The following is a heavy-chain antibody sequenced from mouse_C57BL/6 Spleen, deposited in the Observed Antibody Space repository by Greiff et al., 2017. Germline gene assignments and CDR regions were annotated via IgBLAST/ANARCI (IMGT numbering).Heavy chain of an antibody. CDR3: SREGHTTAYYFDS. Sequence: QVQLQQSGAELVRPGSAVKLSCKASGYTFTSYWMHWVKQRPIQGLEWIGNIDPYDSETHYNQNFKDKATLTVDKSSSTAYLQLSSLTSEDSAFYYCSREGHTTAYYFDSWRQGTPLPVSS. CDR1: GYTFTSYW. D-gene: IGHD1-2*01. CDR2: IDPYDSET. J-gene: IGHJ2*01. V-gene: IGHV1-52*01.